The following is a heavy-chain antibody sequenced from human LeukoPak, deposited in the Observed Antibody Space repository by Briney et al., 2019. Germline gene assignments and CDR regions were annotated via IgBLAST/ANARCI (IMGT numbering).Heavy chain of an antibody. D-gene: IGHD1-1*01. Sequence: PGGSLRLSXAASGFTFSSFAMSWVRQAPGKGLEWVSGISGSGSTTYYADSVKGRFTISRDNSKNTLYLQMNSLRAEDTAVYYCAKDAWKRFDYWGHGTLVTVSS. V-gene: IGHV3-23*01. CDR3: AKDAWKRFDY. J-gene: IGHJ4*01. CDR2: ISGSGSTT. CDR1: GFTFSSFA.